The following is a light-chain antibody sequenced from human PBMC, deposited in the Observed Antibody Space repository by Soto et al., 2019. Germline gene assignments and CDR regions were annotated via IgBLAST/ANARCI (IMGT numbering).Light chain of an antibody. Sequence: AILMTQSPSSLSASTGDRVTVTCRAIQGISSYLAWYQQKPGKAPKLLIFDASTLESGVPSRFSGRGSETEFTLTISSLQPDDFATYYCQQYNSYSQTFGQGTKVDIK. CDR2: DAS. V-gene: IGKV1-8*01. CDR3: QQYNSYSQT. J-gene: IGKJ1*01. CDR1: QGISSY.